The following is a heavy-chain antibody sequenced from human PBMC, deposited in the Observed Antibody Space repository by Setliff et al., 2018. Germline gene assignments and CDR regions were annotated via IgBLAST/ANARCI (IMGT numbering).Heavy chain of an antibody. CDR2: IYYRGDT. CDR3: ARGRAGHSGH. V-gene: IGHV4-59*06. J-gene: IGHJ4*02. D-gene: IGHD6-19*01. Sequence: ASETLSLTCTVSDGSLSTYYWTWIRQPPGKGLEWIGRIYYRGDTYYNASLKSRVTISVDTSKNQFSLKLSSVTAADTAVYYCARGRAGHSGHWGQGTLVTVSS. CDR1: DGSLSTYY.